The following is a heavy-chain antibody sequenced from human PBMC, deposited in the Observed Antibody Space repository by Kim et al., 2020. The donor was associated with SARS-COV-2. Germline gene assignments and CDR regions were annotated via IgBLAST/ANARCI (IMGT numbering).Heavy chain of an antibody. D-gene: IGHD1-26*01. CDR3: ARVRFFPRGATSGMDV. J-gene: IGHJ6*02. Sequence: KLQGRVTMTTDTSTSTAYMELRSLRSDDTAVYYCARVRFFPRGATSGMDVWGQGTTVTVSS. V-gene: IGHV1-18*01.